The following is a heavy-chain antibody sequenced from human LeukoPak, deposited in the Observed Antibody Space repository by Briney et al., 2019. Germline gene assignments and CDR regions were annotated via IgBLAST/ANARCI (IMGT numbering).Heavy chain of an antibody. CDR3: ARGKAQRLYYYGMDV. V-gene: IGHV4-34*01. J-gene: IGHJ6*04. CDR2: INHSGST. Sequence: SETLSLTCAVYGGSFSGYYWSWIRQPPGKGLEWIGEINHSGSTNYNPSLKSRVTISVDTSKNQFSLKVSSVTAADTAVYYCARGKAQRLYYYGMDVWGKGTTVTVSS. D-gene: IGHD2-2*01. CDR1: GGSFSGYY.